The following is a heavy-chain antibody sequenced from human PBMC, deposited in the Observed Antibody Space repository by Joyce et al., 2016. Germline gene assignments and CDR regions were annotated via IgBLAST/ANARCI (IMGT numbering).Heavy chain of an antibody. CDR1: GDSVSTNSAA. Sequence: QVQLQQSGPGLVRPSQTLSLTCAISGDSVSTNSAAWNWIRQSPSRGLEWLGRTYYRSKWYNDFAVSVKSRIIINPDTSKNQVSLKLKSVTPEDMAVYYCASGRRYFDVWGRGTVVTVSS. V-gene: IGHV6-1*01. J-gene: IGHJ2*01. CDR3: ASGRRYFDV. CDR2: TYYRSKWYN.